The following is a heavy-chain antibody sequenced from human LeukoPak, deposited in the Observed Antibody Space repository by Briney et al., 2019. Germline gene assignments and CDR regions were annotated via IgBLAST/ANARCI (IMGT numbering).Heavy chain of an antibody. J-gene: IGHJ5*02. Sequence: ASVKVSCKASGYTFTGYYMHWVRQAPGQGLEWMGWINPNSGNTGYAQKSQGRVTMTRNTSISTAYMELSSLRSEDTAVYYCARTGEYYDFWSGYLKGNWFDPWGQGTLVTVSS. D-gene: IGHD3-3*01. V-gene: IGHV1-8*02. CDR2: INPNSGNT. CDR1: GYTFTGYY. CDR3: ARTGEYYDFWSGYLKGNWFDP.